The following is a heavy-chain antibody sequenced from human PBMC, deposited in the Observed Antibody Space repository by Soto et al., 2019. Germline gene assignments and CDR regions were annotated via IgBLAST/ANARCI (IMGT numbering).Heavy chain of an antibody. CDR1: GFTVSSNY. V-gene: IGHV3-53*04. Sequence: EVQLVESGGGLVQPGGSLRLCCAASGFTVSSNYMSWVRQAPGKGLEWVSVIYSGGSTYYADSVKGRFTISRHNSKNTLYLQMNSLRAEDTAVYYCAREVGHGWFDPWGQGTLVTVSS. CDR3: AREVGHGWFDP. CDR2: IYSGGST. J-gene: IGHJ5*02.